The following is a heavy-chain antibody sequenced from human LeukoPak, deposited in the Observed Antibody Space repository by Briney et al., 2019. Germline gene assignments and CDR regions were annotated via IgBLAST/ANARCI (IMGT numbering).Heavy chain of an antibody. D-gene: IGHD5-18*01. CDR2: INHSGST. CDR1: GGSFSGYY. Sequence: SETLSLTCAVYGGSFSGYYWSWIRQPPGKGLEWIGEINHSGSTNYNPSLKSRVTISVDTSKNQFSLKLSSVTAADTAVYYCARGGRIQLWFDYWGQGTLVTVSS. V-gene: IGHV4-34*01. CDR3: ARGGRIQLWFDY. J-gene: IGHJ4*02.